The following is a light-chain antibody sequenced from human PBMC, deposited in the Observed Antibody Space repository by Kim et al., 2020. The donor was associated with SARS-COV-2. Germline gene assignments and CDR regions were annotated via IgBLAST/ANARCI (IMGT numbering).Light chain of an antibody. J-gene: IGKJ1*01. CDR1: RNIATW. V-gene: IGKV1-5*03. CDR3: QQYKSYPWT. Sequence: DIQMTQSPSTLSASIGDRVTITCRASRNIATWVAWYQQKPGEAPRLLIYKASNLKSGVPSRFSGSGSGTEITLTTDSLQADDLATYYCQQYKSYPWTFGQGTKLEI. CDR2: KAS.